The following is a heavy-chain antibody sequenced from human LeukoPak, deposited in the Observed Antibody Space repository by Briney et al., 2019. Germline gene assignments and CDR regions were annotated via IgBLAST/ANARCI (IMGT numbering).Heavy chain of an antibody. CDR2: INSGGTT. V-gene: IGHV3-66*04. J-gene: IGHJ4*02. Sequence: GGSLRLSCAASGFTVSSNYMSWVRQAPGKGLEWVSVINSGGTTYYADPVKGRFIISRDISKNTLNLQMNSLRAEDTAVYYCARLAVACFDYWGQGTLVTVSS. CDR3: ARLAVACFDY. D-gene: IGHD6-19*01. CDR1: GFTVSSNY.